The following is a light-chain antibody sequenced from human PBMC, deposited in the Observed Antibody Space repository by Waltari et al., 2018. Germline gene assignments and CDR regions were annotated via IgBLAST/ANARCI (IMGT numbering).Light chain of an antibody. V-gene: IGKV1-39*01. J-gene: IGKJ1*01. CDR2: AAT. CDR3: QQSFMMPWT. CDR1: QSISND. Sequence: DIQMTPSPSALSASVGNRVTITCRASQSISNDLHWYQQKPGKGPKVLVYAATSLASGVPSRFSGSGSGTEFTLTIRSLQSEDSAIYYCQQSFMMPWTFGHGTKVEIK.